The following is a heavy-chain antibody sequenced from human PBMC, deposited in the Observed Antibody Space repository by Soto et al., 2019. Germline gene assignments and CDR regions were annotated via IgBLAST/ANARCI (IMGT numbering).Heavy chain of an antibody. Sequence: ASVKVSCKASGYTFTSYGISWVRQAPGQGLEWMGWISAYNGNTNYAQKLQGRVTMATDTSTSTAYMELRSLRSDDTAVYYCARDIPFSSSWYFDYWGQGTLVTVSS. V-gene: IGHV1-18*01. CDR3: ARDIPFSSSWYFDY. CDR2: ISAYNGNT. J-gene: IGHJ4*02. CDR1: GYTFTSYG. D-gene: IGHD6-13*01.